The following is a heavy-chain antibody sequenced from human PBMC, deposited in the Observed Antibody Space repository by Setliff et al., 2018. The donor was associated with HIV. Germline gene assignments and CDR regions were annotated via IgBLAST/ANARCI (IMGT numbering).Heavy chain of an antibody. CDR3: AREFSERSPNPDHYYYYMDV. V-gene: IGHV4-4*08. J-gene: IGHJ6*03. CDR1: GGSISSYY. D-gene: IGHD6-19*01. Sequence: SETLSLTCTVSGGSISSYYWSWIRQPPGKGLEWIGHIYIGSTNYNPSLKSRVTISADTSKNQFSLKLTAVTAADTAVYYCAREFSERSPNPDHYYYYMDVWGKGTTVTVSS. CDR2: IYIGST.